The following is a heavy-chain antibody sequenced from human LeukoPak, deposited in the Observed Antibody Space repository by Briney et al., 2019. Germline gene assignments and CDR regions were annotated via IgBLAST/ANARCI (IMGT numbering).Heavy chain of an antibody. Sequence: PGGSLRLSCAASGFTFSSYAMHWVRQAPGKGLEWVAVISYDGSNKYYADSVKGRFTISRDNSKNTLYLQMNSLRAEDTAVYYCAREMQWEVRGVIFDYWGQGTLVTVSS. D-gene: IGHD3-10*01. J-gene: IGHJ4*02. CDR3: AREMQWEVRGVIFDY. CDR1: GFTFSSYA. V-gene: IGHV3-30-3*01. CDR2: ISYDGSNK.